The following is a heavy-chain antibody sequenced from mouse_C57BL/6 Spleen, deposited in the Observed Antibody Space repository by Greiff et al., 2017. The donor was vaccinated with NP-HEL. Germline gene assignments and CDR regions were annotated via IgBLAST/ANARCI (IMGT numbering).Heavy chain of an antibody. CDR1: GYAFTNYL. V-gene: IGHV1-54*01. CDR3: AKPSGSSPDWYYDV. CDR2: INPGSGGT. J-gene: IGHJ1*03. Sequence: VQLQQSGAELVRPGTSVKVSCKASGYAFTNYLIEWVKQRPGQGLEWIGVINPGSGGTNYNEKFKGKATLTADKSSSTAYMQLSSLTSEDSAVYFCAKPSGSSPDWYYDVWGTGTTVTVSS. D-gene: IGHD1-1*01.